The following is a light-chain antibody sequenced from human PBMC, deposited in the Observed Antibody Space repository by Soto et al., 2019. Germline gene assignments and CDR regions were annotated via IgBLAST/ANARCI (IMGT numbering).Light chain of an antibody. Sequence: DIQMTQSPSSLSASVGDRVTITCRASEDISNYLAWYQQKPGKVPKLLIYGASTLQSGVPSRFSGSGSGTDFTLTISSLQTEDVATYYCQQRSNWPLTFGGGTKVEIK. J-gene: IGKJ4*01. CDR3: QQRSNWPLT. CDR2: GAS. V-gene: IGKV1-27*01. CDR1: EDISNY.